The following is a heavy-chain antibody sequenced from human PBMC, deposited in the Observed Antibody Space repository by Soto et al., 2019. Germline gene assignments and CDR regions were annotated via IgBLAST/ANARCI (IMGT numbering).Heavy chain of an antibody. J-gene: IGHJ6*02. CDR1: GYTFTGYY. D-gene: IGHD2-15*01. CDR3: ARSLLGYCSGGSCPPYYYGMDV. V-gene: IGHV1-2*04. CDR2: INPNSGGT. Sequence: GASVKVSCKASGYTFTGYYMHWVRQAPGQGLEWMGWINPNSGGTNYAQKFQGWVTMTRDTSISTAYMELSRLRSDDTAVYYCARSLLGYCSGGSCPPYYYGMDVWGQGTTVTSP.